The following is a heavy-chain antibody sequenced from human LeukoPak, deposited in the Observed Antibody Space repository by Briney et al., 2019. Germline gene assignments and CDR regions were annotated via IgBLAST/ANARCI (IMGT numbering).Heavy chain of an antibody. J-gene: IGHJ4*02. D-gene: IGHD3-3*01. Sequence: SQTLSLTCTVSSGSISSGGYYWSWIRQPAGRGLEWIGRIYSSGSTNYKPSLKSRVTISVDTSKNQFSLKLSSVTAADTAVYYCAGNYDFWSGYYGRNDYWGQGTLVTVSS. V-gene: IGHV4-61*02. CDR1: SGSISSGGYY. CDR2: IYSSGST. CDR3: AGNYDFWSGYYGRNDY.